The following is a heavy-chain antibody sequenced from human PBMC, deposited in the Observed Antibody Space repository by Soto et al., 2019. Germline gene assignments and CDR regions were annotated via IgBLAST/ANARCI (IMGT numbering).Heavy chain of an antibody. V-gene: IGHV1-69*01. J-gene: IGHJ4*02. Sequence: QVQLVQSGAEVKKPGSSVKVPCKASGGTFSSYAISWVRQAPGQGLEWMGGIIPIFGTANYAQKFQGRVTITADESTSTAYMELSSLRSEDTAVYYCARAKYSSSSGGNYFDYWGQGTLVTVSS. CDR2: IIPIFGTA. CDR3: ARAKYSSSSGGNYFDY. CDR1: GGTFSSYA. D-gene: IGHD6-6*01.